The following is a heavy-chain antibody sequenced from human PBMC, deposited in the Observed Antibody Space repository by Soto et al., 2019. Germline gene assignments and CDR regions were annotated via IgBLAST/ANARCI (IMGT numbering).Heavy chain of an antibody. CDR1: GFTFSSYA. V-gene: IGHV3-64D*06. CDR2: ISSNGGST. J-gene: IGHJ6*02. D-gene: IGHD3-3*01. CDR3: VKGHSFLEGYGMDV. Sequence: PGGSLRLSCSASGFTFSSYAMHWVRQAPGKGLEYVSAISSNGGSTYYADSVKSRFTISRDNSKNTLYLQMSSLRAEDTAVYYCVKGHSFLEGYGMDVWGQGTTVTVSS.